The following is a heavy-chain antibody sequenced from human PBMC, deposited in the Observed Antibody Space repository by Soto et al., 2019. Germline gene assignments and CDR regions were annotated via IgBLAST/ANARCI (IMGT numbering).Heavy chain of an antibody. CDR1: GFTFSNAC. V-gene: IGHV3-15*07. D-gene: IGHD2-2*01. Sequence: GGSLRLSCAAFGFTFSNACINWVRQAPGKGLEWVGSIKSKTDGGTTDFAAPVKGRFAISRDDSKNMVYLQMNSLKTEDTAVYYCTTDTYITSVIIRFDYWGQGTLVTVSS. CDR2: IKSKTDGGTT. J-gene: IGHJ4*01. CDR3: TTDTYITSVIIRFDY.